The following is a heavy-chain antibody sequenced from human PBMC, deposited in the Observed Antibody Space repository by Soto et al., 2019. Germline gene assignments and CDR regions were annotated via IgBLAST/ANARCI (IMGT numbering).Heavy chain of an antibody. J-gene: IGHJ6*02. CDR3: ARGGNYDFWSGYFGGDYYYGMDV. D-gene: IGHD3-3*01. V-gene: IGHV3-11*01. Sequence: SCAASGFTFSDYYMSWIRQAPGKGLEWVSYISSGSTIYYADSVKGRFAISRDNAKNSLYLQMNSLRAEDTAVYYRARGGNYDFWSGYFGGDYYYGMDVWGQGTTVTVSS. CDR1: GFTFSDYY. CDR2: ISSGSTI.